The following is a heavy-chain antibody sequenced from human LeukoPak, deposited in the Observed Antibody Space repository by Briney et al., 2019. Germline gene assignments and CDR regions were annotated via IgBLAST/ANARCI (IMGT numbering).Heavy chain of an antibody. CDR3: ARSARHCNNGVCFTDYYIDL. V-gene: IGHV1-2*06. CDR1: GYTFTDSY. J-gene: IGHJ6*03. Sequence: ASVKVSCKTSGYTFTDSYIHWVRQAPGQGLEWMGRINPNSGDPNYPQKFQGRVTMTRDTSISTAYMEMSSLTSDDTAVYYCARSARHCNNGVCFTDYYIDLWGKGTTVTVSS. CDR2: INPNSGDP. D-gene: IGHD2-8*01.